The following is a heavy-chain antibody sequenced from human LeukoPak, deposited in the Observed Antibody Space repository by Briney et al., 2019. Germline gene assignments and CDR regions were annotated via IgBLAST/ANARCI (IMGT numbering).Heavy chain of an antibody. J-gene: IGHJ6*03. V-gene: IGHV4-4*09. CDR1: GGSISSYY. CDR2: IFPSGSA. Sequence: SETLSLTCTASGGSISSYYWSWIRQSPVRGLEWLGYIFPSGSAFYNPSLESRVTISLDTSENQFSLRLSSVTAADTAVYYCARRNHYFYYMDVWGKGTTVTVSS. CDR3: ARRNHYFYYMDV.